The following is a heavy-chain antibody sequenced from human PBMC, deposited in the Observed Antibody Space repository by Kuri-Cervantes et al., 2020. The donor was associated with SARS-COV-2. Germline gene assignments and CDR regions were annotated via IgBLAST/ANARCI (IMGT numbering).Heavy chain of an antibody. V-gene: IGHV3-21*01. D-gene: IGHD2-2*01. CDR1: GFTFSSYN. Sequence: GGSLRLSCAASGFTFSSYNMNWVRQAQGKGLEWVSSISSSSSYKYYADSVKGRFTISRDNAKNSLYLQMNSLRAEDTAVYYCARDCSSTSCYFGSAGDFDYWGQGTLVTVSS. CDR2: ISSSSSYK. J-gene: IGHJ4*02. CDR3: ARDCSSTSCYFGSAGDFDY.